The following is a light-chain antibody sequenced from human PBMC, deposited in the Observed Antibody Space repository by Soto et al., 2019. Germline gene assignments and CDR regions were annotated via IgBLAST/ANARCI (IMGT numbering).Light chain of an antibody. CDR1: QSVSIH. CDR3: QHYSDVPAVT. J-gene: IGKJ5*01. Sequence: VVTVCKDKMSVXLWEXATLXXXXSQSVSIHLAWYQQKPFQSPMLLIYDTSTIPTSIPSIFSCGRSGPEFNLTISSMRAKDFAVYCCQHYSDVPAVTFGQVICIEIK. V-gene: IGKV3-15*01. CDR2: DTS.